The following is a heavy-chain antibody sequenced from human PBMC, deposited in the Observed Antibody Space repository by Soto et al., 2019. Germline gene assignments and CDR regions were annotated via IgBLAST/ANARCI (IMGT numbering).Heavy chain of an antibody. V-gene: IGHV1-69*08. CDR1: GGTFSSHT. CDR3: ACPDFGDYWDFDL. CDR2: IIPALGTA. J-gene: IGHJ2*01. D-gene: IGHD4-17*01. Sequence: QDQLVQSGAEVKKPGSSVKVSCKASGGTFSSHTFSWVRQAPGQGLEWMGRIIPALGTATYAQKFQGRVTITADESATKVYMELNSLRSQDTAVYYCACPDFGDYWDFDLWGRGTLVTVSS.